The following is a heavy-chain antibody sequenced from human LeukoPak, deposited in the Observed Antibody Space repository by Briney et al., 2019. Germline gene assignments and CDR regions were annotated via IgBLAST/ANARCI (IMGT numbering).Heavy chain of an antibody. V-gene: IGHV3-7*02. D-gene: IGHD3-16*01. CDR1: GFSFRNHW. CDR2: IKEDGSEQ. CDR3: ANEIRPNDY. Sequence: GGSLRLSCAASGFSFRNHWMSWVRQAPGKGLEWVANIKEDGSEQFYVDSVRGRFTISRDNAKSSLFLLMNSLRDEDTAVYYCANEIRPNDYWGQGTLVSVSS. J-gene: IGHJ4*02.